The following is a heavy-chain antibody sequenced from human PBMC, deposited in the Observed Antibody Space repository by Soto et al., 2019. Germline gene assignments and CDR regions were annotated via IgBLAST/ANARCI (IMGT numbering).Heavy chain of an antibody. J-gene: IGHJ3*02. V-gene: IGHV1-69*13. D-gene: IGHD5-12*01. Sequence: SVKVSCKASGGTFSSYAISWVRQAPGQGLEWMGGIIPIFGTANYAQKLQCRVTITADESTSTAYMELSSLRSEDTAVYYCALDRYGYNFDAFDIWGQGTMVTVSS. CDR2: IIPIFGTA. CDR3: ALDRYGYNFDAFDI. CDR1: GGTFSSYA.